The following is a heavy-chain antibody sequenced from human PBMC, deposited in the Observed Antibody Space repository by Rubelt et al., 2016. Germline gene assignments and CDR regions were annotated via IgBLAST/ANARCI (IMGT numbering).Heavy chain of an antibody. CDR3: ARGDGYTFGY. V-gene: IGHV1-2*06. CDR2: INPNSGGT. Sequence: QVQLVQSGAEVKKPGASVKVSCQASGFTFTGHYIHCVRQAPGQGLESMGRINPNSGGTNYAQQFQGRGTMTRETSISTAYMELSRLRSDETAVYYCARGDGYTFGYWGQGTLVTVSS. D-gene: IGHD5-24*01. CDR1: GFTFTGHY. J-gene: IGHJ4*02.